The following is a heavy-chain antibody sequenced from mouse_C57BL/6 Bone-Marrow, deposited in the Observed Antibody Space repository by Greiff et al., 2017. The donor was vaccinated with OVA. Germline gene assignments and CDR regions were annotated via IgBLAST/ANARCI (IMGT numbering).Heavy chain of an antibody. CDR1: GYTFTSYW. Sequence: QVQLQQSGAELVKPGASVKLSCKASGYTFTSYWMQWVNQRPGQGLEWIGEIDPSDSYTNYNQKFKGKATLTVDTSSSTAYMQLSSLTSEDSAVYYCAREGDYYGSSTFYWGQGTLVTVSA. CDR3: AREGDYYGSSTFY. D-gene: IGHD1-1*01. CDR2: IDPSDSYT. V-gene: IGHV1-50*01. J-gene: IGHJ3*01.